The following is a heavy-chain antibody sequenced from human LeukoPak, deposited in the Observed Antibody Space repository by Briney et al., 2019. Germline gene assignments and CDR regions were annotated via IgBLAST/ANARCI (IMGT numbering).Heavy chain of an antibody. V-gene: IGHV3-21*01. J-gene: IGHJ4*02. Sequence: GGSLRLSCAASGFTFSSYSMNWVRQAPGKGLEWVSSISSSSSYIYYADSVKGRFTISRDNSKNTLYLQMNSLRAEDTAVYYCARGEINYYDSSGSEAPFDYWGQGTLVTVSS. CDR2: ISSSSSYI. CDR1: GFTFSSYS. CDR3: ARGEINYYDSSGSEAPFDY. D-gene: IGHD3-22*01.